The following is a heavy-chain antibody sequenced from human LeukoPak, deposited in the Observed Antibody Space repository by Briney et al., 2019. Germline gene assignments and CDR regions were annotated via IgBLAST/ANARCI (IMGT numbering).Heavy chain of an antibody. CDR2: ISSSGSTI. CDR3: AGCTMIVGNWFDP. CDR1: GFTFSDYY. D-gene: IGHD3-22*01. Sequence: GGSLRLSCAASGFTFSDYYMSWIRQAPGKGLEWVSYISSSGSTIYYADSVKGRFTTSRDNAKNSLYLQMNSLRAEDTAVYYCAGCTMIVGNWFDPWGQGTLVTVSS. V-gene: IGHV3-11*04. J-gene: IGHJ5*02.